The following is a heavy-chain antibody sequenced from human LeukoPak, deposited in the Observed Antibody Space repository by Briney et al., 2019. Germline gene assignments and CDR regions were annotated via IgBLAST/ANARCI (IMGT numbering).Heavy chain of an antibody. J-gene: IGHJ4*02. CDR2: INPSGGST. CDR3: ARDELHYYDSSGYPDY. D-gene: IGHD3-22*01. Sequence: ASVKVSCKASGYTFTGYYMHWVRQAPGQGLEWMGIINPSGGSTSYAQKFQGRVTMTRDTSTSTVYMELSSLRSEDTAVYYCARDELHYYDSSGYPDYWGQGTLVTVSS. CDR1: GYTFTGYY. V-gene: IGHV1-46*01.